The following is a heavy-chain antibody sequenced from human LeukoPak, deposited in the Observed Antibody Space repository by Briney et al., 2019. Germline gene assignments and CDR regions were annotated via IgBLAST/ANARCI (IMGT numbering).Heavy chain of an antibody. CDR1: GGSISSYY. Sequence: SETLSLTCTVSGGSISSYYWSWIRQPPGKGLEWLGYIYYSGSTNYNPSLKSRVTISVDTSKNQFSLKLSSVTAADTAVYYCARGGRTIFGVVIIGNAFDIWGQGTMVTVSS. J-gene: IGHJ3*02. CDR2: IYYSGST. CDR3: ARGGRTIFGVVIIGNAFDI. V-gene: IGHV4-59*01. D-gene: IGHD3-3*01.